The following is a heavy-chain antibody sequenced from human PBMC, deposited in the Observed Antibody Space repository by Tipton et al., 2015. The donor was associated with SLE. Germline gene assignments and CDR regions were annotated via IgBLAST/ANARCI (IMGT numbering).Heavy chain of an antibody. D-gene: IGHD4-17*01. V-gene: IGHV3-7*01. CDR3: ARELGDYGFDY. J-gene: IGHJ4*02. CDR2: IKQDGSEK. CDR1: GFTFSSYW. Sequence: SLRLSCAASGFTFSSYWMSWVRQAPGKGLEWVANIKQDGSEKYYADSVKGRFTISRDNSKNTLYLQMNSLRAEDTAVYYCARELGDYGFDYWGQGTLVTVSS.